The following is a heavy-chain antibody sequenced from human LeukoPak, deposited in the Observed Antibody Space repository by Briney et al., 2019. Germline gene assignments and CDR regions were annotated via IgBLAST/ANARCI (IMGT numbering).Heavy chain of an antibody. CDR1: GFTFSSYW. D-gene: IGHD2-15*01. J-gene: IGHJ4*02. CDR2: IKQDGSDK. Sequence: AGGSLRLSCAASGFTFSSYWMSWVRQAPGKGLEWVANIKQDGSDKYYVDSVKGRSTISRDNAKNSLYLQMNSLRAEDTAVYYCARSLGYCSAGSCFPFDYWGQGTLVTVSS. CDR3: ARSLGYCSAGSCFPFDY. V-gene: IGHV3-7*05.